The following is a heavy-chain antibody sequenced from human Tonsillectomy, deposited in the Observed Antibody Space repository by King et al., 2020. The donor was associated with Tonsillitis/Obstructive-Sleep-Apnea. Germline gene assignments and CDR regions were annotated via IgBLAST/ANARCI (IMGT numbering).Heavy chain of an antibody. V-gene: IGHV1-46*01. CDR1: GYTFTSYY. CDR3: ARGGPLYQQRTRRWFDP. J-gene: IGHJ5*02. CDR2: INPSGGST. D-gene: IGHD2-2*01. Sequence: QLVQSGAEVKKPGASVKVSCKASGYTFTSYYMHWVRQAPGQGLEWMGIINPSGGSTSYAQKFQGRVTMTRDTSTSTVYMELSSLRYEDTAVYYCARGGPLYQQRTRRWFDPWGQGTLVTVSS.